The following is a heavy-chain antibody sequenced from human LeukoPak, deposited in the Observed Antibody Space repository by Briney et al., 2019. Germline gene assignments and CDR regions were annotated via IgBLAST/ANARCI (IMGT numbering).Heavy chain of an antibody. CDR3: ARGGKYYYDNSGYSPNGFDP. CDR1: GGSISSYY. V-gene: IGHV4-59*01. D-gene: IGHD3-22*01. J-gene: IGHJ5*02. CDR2: IYYSGRT. Sequence: SETLSLTCTVSGGSISSYYWSWIRQPPGKGLEWIGYIYYSGRTDYNPSLKSRVTISVDTSKNQFSLKLSSVTAADTAVYYCARGGKYYYDNSGYSPNGFDPWGQGTLVTVSS.